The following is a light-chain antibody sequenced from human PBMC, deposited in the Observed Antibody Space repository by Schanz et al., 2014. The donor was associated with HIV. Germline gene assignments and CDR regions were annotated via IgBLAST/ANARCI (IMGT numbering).Light chain of an antibody. CDR1: TSDVGTYNL. CDR2: EVI. CDR3: AAWDDSLNGHVV. Sequence: QSALTQPASVSGSPGQSITISCTGATSDVGTYNLVSWYQQHPDKAPKLMIYEVIKRPSGVPDRFSGSRSGTSASLAISGLQSEDEADYYCAAWDDSLNGHVVFGGGTKLTVL. J-gene: IGLJ2*01. V-gene: IGLV2-14*02.